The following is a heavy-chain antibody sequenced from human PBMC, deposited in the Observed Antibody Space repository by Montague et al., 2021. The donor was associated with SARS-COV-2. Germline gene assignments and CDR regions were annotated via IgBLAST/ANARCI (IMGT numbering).Heavy chain of an antibody. CDR2: IDWDDGK. V-gene: IGHV2-70*11. J-gene: IGHJ4*02. CDR1: GFSLTTGGMY. Sequence: PALVKPTQTLTLTCTLSGFSLTTGGMYVSWIRQPPGKALEWLARIDWDDGKYYSASLKARLTISKDTSKNQVVLTMTDLNPLDTGTYYCARTDGFNLLGFDSWGQGTLVAVSS. CDR3: ARTDGFNLLGFDS. D-gene: IGHD5-24*01.